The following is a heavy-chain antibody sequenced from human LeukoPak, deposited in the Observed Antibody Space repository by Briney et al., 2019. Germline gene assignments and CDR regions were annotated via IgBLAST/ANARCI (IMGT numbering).Heavy chain of an antibody. CDR1: GYRFNAYW. CDR2: IYPDDSDT. V-gene: IGHV5-51*01. J-gene: IGHJ3*01. D-gene: IGHD3-22*01. CDR3: ARPNITSYYDSRGYDAFDV. Sequence: KLGESLKISCKGSGYRFNAYWIAWVRQMPGKGLEWMGMIYPDDSDTRYSPSFQGQVTISADKSVRTAYLQWSSLRASDTAMYYCARPNITSYYDSRGYDAFDVWGQGTMVTVSS.